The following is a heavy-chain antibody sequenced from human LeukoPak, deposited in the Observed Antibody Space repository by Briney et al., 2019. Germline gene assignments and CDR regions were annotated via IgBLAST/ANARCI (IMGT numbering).Heavy chain of an antibody. CDR1: GFTFSSCA. J-gene: IGHJ4*02. D-gene: IGHD2-2*01. Sequence: GSLRLSCAASGFTFSSCAMSWVRQAPGKGLEWVSAISGSGGSTYYADSVKGRFTISRDNSKNTLYLQMNSLRAEDTAVYYCAKDQCSSTSCPTDYFDYWGQGTLVTVSS. CDR2: ISGSGGST. V-gene: IGHV3-23*01. CDR3: AKDQCSSTSCPTDYFDY.